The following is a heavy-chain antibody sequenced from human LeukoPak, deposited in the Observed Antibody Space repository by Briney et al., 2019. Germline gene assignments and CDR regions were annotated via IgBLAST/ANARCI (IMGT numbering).Heavy chain of an antibody. J-gene: IGHJ4*02. D-gene: IGHD3-22*01. CDR3: AKDLPRYYETTGYYSY. CDR1: GFAFSSYG. CDR2: IRYDESSK. V-gene: IGHV3-30*02. Sequence: GGSLRLSCAASGFAFSSYGMHWVRQAPGKGLERVAFIRYDESSKYYADSVKGRFTISRDKSKNTLYLQMNSLRAEDTAVYYCAKDLPRYYETTGYYSYWGQGTLVSVSS.